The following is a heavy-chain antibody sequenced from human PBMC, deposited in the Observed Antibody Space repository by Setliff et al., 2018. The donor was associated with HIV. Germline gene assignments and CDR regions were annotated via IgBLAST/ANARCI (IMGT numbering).Heavy chain of an antibody. CDR2: IYHSGNT. CDR3: ARGQGCGGGCHYAFEM. D-gene: IGHD2-21*02. CDR1: GDSISSDFY. J-gene: IGHJ3*02. V-gene: IGHV4-38-2*02. Sequence: SETLCLTCTVSGDSISSDFYWGWIRQPPGKGLEWIGSIYHSGNTYYMPSLQSRVTISVDMSKNQFSLNLNSVTAADTAVYYCARGQGCGGGCHYAFEMWGQGTMVTVSS.